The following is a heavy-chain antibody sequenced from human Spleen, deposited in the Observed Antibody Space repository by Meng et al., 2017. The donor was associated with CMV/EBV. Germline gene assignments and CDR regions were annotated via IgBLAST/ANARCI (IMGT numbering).Heavy chain of an antibody. Sequence: LSLTCAASGFTFSSYGMHWVRQAPGKGLEWVAVIWYDGSNKYYAESVTGRFTISRDNSKNTMYLQMNSRRAECTAVYYCAKDIAAAGTDYYYGMDVWGQGTTVTVSS. CDR1: GFTFSSYG. CDR2: IWYDGSNK. CDR3: AKDIAAAGTDYYYGMDV. V-gene: IGHV3-33*06. J-gene: IGHJ6*02. D-gene: IGHD6-13*01.